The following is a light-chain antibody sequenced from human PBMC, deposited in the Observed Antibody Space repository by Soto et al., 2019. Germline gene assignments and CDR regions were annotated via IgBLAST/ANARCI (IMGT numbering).Light chain of an antibody. J-gene: IGKJ2*01. Sequence: EIVLTQSPGTLSLSPGERATLSCRASQSVSSSCLAWYQQKPGQAPRLLIYGASSRATGIPDRFSGSGSGTDFTLTISRLEPEDFAVYYCQQYGSSPGTFGRGTKLEIK. V-gene: IGKV3-20*01. CDR1: QSVSSSC. CDR3: QQYGSSPGT. CDR2: GAS.